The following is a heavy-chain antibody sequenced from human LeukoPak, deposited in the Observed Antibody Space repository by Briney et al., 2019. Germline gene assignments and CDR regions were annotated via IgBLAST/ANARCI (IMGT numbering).Heavy chain of an antibody. CDR3: AREGRNAFDH. CDR2: MNPGTGDT. D-gene: IGHD1-1*01. CDR1: AYTFDNYY. V-gene: IGHV1-2*02. J-gene: IGHJ4*02. Sequence: GASVRVSCKASAYTFDNYYIHWVRQAPGQGLEWMGWMNPGTGDTNYAHNLQGRVTMTRDTSLDTAYLDLTRLTPDDTALYYCAREGRNAFDHWGQGTLVTVSS.